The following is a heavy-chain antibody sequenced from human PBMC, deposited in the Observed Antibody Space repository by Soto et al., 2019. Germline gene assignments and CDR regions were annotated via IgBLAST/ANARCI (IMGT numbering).Heavy chain of an antibody. J-gene: IGHJ4*02. CDR3: ARAMYYYGSGSYYNDYYLYFEY. D-gene: IGHD3-10*01. CDR1: GYSFTSYW. Sequence: GESLKISCKGSGYSFTSYWIGWVRQMPGKGLEWMGIIYPGDSDTRYSPSFQGQVTISADKSISTAYLQWSSLKASDTAMYYCARAMYYYGSGSYYNDYYLYFEYWGQGTLVTVSS. CDR2: IYPGDSDT. V-gene: IGHV5-51*01.